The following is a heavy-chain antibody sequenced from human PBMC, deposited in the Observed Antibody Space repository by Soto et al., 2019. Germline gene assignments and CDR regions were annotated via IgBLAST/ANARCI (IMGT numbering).Heavy chain of an antibody. V-gene: IGHV1-69*01. CDR2: VIPILGQA. D-gene: IGHD1-26*01. J-gene: IGHJ4*02. CDR3: ARVGGVGATQGADY. Sequence: QVQLVQSGAEVKKPGSSVKVSCKASGGIFSSYAISWLRQAPGQGLEWMGAVIPILGQAYYAQNFQDRVTITADESTRTAYMDLISLRSDDTAVYFCARVGGVGATQGADYWGQGTLVTVSS. CDR1: GGIFSSYA.